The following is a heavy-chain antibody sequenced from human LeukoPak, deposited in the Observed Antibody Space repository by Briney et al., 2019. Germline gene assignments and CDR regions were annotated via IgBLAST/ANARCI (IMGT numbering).Heavy chain of an antibody. CDR3: AREVPHALGYCSSTSCQNYYYYYYMDV. D-gene: IGHD2-2*01. J-gene: IGHJ6*03. V-gene: IGHV4-39*07. CDR2: IYYSGRT. CDR1: GDSVSRSDSY. Sequence: KASETLSLTCSVSGDSVSRSDSYWDWIRQPPGKGLEWIGTIYYSGRTYYSPSLKSRVTISVDTSKNQFSLKLSSVTAADTAVYYCAREVPHALGYCSSTSCQNYYYYYYMDVWGKGTTVTVSS.